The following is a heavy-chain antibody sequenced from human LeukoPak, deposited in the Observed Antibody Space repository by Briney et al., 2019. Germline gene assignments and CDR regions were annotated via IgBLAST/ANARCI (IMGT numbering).Heavy chain of an antibody. CDR1: GGSFSGYY. V-gene: IGHV4-34*01. CDR2: INHSGST. D-gene: IGHD2-15*01. CDR3: ARGENCSGGSCYSGGLDP. Sequence: ASETLSLTCAAYGGSFSGYYWSWIRQPPGKGLEWIGEINHSGSTNYNPSLKSRVTISVDTSKNQFSLKLSSVTAAGTAVYYCARGENCSGGSCYSGGLDPWGQGTLVTVSS. J-gene: IGHJ5*02.